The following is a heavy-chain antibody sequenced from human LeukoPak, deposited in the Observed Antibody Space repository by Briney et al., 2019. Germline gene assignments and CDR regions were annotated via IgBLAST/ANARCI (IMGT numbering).Heavy chain of an antibody. V-gene: IGHV1-69*05. Sequence: ASVKVSCKASGGTFSSYAISWVRQAPGQGLEWMGRIIPIFGTANYAQKFQGRVTITTDESTSTAYMELSSLRSEDTAVYYCARGRSSGRHSDYWGQGTLVTVSS. CDR2: IIPIFGTA. CDR1: GGTFSSYA. CDR3: ARGRSSGRHSDY. D-gene: IGHD3-22*01. J-gene: IGHJ4*02.